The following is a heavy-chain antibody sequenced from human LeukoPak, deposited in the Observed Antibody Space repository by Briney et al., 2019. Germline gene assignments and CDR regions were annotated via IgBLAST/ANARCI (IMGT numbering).Heavy chain of an antibody. D-gene: IGHD2-2*01. J-gene: IGHJ6*02. CDR1: GFTFDDYG. V-gene: IGHV3-20*04. CDR3: SRDHSSYCTSTSCSAFGMDV. CDR2: INWNGDST. Sequence: GGSLRLSCAASGFTFDDYGMSWVRKAPGKGLEWVSGINWNGDSTHYADSVKGRFTISRDNAKNSMYLQMNSLRAEDTALYYCSRDHSSYCTSTSCSAFGMDVWGQGTTVTVSS.